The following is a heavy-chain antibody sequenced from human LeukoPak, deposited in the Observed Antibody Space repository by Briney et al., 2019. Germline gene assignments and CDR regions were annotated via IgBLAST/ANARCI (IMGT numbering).Heavy chain of an antibody. CDR2: ITYDGSNK. V-gene: IGHV3-30*18. CDR1: GFTLSSYG. D-gene: IGHD5-18*01. CDR3: AKQRGYSYGYEY. J-gene: IGHJ4*02. Sequence: GGSLRLSCAASGFTLSSYGMHWVRQAPGKGLEWVAVITYDGSNKYYADSVKGRFTISSDNSKNTLYLQMNSLRAEDTAVYYCAKQRGYSYGYEYRGQGTLVPVS.